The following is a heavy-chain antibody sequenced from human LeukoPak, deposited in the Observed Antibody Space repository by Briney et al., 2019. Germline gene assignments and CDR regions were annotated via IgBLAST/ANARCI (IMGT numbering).Heavy chain of an antibody. CDR2: IYYSGST. J-gene: IGHJ1*01. D-gene: IGHD6-19*01. CDR1: GGSVSSGSYY. Sequence: TSSETLSLTCTVSGGSVSSGSYYWSWIRQPPGKGLEWIGYIYYSGSTNYNPSLKSRVTISVDTSKNQFSLKLSSVTAADTAVYYCARSVGIAVAGTPLYFQHWGQGTLVTVSS. V-gene: IGHV4-61*01. CDR3: ARSVGIAVAGTPLYFQH.